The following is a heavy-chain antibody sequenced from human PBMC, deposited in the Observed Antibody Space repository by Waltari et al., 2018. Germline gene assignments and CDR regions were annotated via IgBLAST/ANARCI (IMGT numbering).Heavy chain of an antibody. Sequence: QVQLVQSGAEVKKPGASVKVSCKASGYTFRGYYMHWVRQAPGQGLEWMGWINPNSGGTNYAQKFQGRVTMTRDTSINNTADMELSRLTSDDTAVYYCARGDWNRDYFYMDVWGRGTTVTISS. D-gene: IGHD1-1*01. CDR1: GYTFRGYY. CDR3: ARGDWNRDYFYMDV. CDR2: INPNSGGT. V-gene: IGHV1-2*02. J-gene: IGHJ6*03.